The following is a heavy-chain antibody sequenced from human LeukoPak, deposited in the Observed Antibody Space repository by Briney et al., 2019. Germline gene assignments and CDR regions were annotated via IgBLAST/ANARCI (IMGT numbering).Heavy chain of an antibody. J-gene: IGHJ4*02. Sequence: PSETLSLTCTVSGGSISSYYWSWIRQPPGKGLEWIGYIYYSGSTNYNPSLKSRVTISVDTSKNQFSLKLSSVTAADTAVYYCARAPSIAARFDSWGQGTLVTVSS. CDR1: GGSISSYY. CDR3: ARAPSIAARFDS. CDR2: IYYSGST. D-gene: IGHD6-6*01. V-gene: IGHV4-59*01.